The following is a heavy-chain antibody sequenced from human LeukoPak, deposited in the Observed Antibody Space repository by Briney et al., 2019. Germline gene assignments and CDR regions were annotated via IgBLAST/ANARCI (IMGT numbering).Heavy chain of an antibody. CDR2: INPNSGGT. CDR1: GYTFTGCY. J-gene: IGHJ4*02. D-gene: IGHD3-16*02. CDR3: ARDFLKVWGSYRYPLHY. Sequence: ASVKVSCKASGYTFTGCYMHWVRQAPGQGLEWMGWINPNSGGTNYAQKFQGRVTMTRDTSISTAYMELSRLRSDDTAVYYCARDFLKVWGSYRYPLHYWGQGTLVTVSS. V-gene: IGHV1-2*02.